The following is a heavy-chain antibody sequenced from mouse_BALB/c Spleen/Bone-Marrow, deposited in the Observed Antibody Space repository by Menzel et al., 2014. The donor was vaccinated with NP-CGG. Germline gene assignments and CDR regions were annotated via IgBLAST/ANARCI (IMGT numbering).Heavy chain of an antibody. Sequence: QVQLQQSGAELVMPGASVKMSCKASGYTFTDYWIHWVKQRPGQGLEWIGAIDTSYTYTTYNQKFKGKATLTVDASSSKAYKNPSSWTSEDSAVYYCANIYFGDSGCFSYGGQGTLATVS. V-gene: IGHV1-69*01. CDR1: GYTFTDYW. D-gene: IGHD2-13*01. J-gene: IGHJ3*01. CDR2: IDTSYTYT. CDR3: ANIYFGDSGCFSY.